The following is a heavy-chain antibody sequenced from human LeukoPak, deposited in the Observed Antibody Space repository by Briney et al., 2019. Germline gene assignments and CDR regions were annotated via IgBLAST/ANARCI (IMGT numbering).Heavy chain of an antibody. CDR2: INTNTGNP. CDR3: ARDLGQWLPKEHFDY. D-gene: IGHD6-19*01. V-gene: IGHV7-4-1*02. J-gene: IGHJ4*02. CDR1: GYTFTSYA. Sequence: ASVMVSCKASGYTFTSYAMNWVRQAPGQGLEWMGWINTNTGNPTYAQGFTGRFVFSLDTSVSTAYLQISSLKAEDTAVYYCARDLGQWLPKEHFDYWGQGTLVTVSS.